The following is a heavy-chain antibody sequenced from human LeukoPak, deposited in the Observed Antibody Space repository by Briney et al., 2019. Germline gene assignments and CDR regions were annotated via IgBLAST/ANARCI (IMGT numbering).Heavy chain of an antibody. Sequence: SETLSLTCAVYGGSFSGYYWSWIRQPPGKGLEWIGEINHSGSTNYNPSLKSRVTISVDTSKNQFSLKLSSVTAADTAVYYCAGFQGMATNPDGYYFDYWGQGTLVTVSS. CDR3: AGFQGMATNPDGYYFDY. V-gene: IGHV4-34*01. D-gene: IGHD5-12*01. CDR2: INHSGST. J-gene: IGHJ4*02. CDR1: GGSFSGYY.